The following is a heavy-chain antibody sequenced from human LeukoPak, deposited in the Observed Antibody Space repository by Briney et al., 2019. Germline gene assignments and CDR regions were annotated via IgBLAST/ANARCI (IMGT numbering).Heavy chain of an antibody. D-gene: IGHD2/OR15-2a*01. CDR1: GFAFSDYY. CDR3: VRFRAGKYLDY. V-gene: IGHV3-72*01. Sequence: PGGSLRLSCAASGFAFSDYYMDWLRQAPGKGLEWVGRSRNKAKNYTTEYAASVKGRFTISRAESKNSLYLQMNSLKTEDTAVYYCVRFRAGKYLDYWGQGTLVTVSS. J-gene: IGHJ4*02. CDR2: SRNKAKNYTT.